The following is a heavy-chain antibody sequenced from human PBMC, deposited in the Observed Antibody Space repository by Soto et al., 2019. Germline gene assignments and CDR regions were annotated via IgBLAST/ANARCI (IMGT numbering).Heavy chain of an antibody. CDR1: GFTFSSSE. J-gene: IGHJ3*01. Sequence: EVQLVESGGGLVQPGGSLRLSCAASGFTFSSSEMYWVRQAPGKGLEWISYIHPGGQTIFYAESVKGRFTISRDNAKYSVYLQMNSPRAEDMAVYYCASRGSRWGRGTKVTVPS. CDR2: IHPGGQTI. D-gene: IGHD2-15*01. CDR3: ASRGSR. V-gene: IGHV3-48*03.